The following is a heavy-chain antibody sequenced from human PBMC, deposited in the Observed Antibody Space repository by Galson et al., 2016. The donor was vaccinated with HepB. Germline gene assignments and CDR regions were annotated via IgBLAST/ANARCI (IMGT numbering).Heavy chain of an antibody. CDR1: GGSINGYF. CDR3: ARYDIRGYYYEI. Sequence: SETLSLTCTVSGGSINGYFWAWIRRPPGKGLEWLGHVYYNGATSHSPSLWSRVAMSVDMSKNQWSLRLNSMTAADTAFYYCARYDIRGYYYEIWGQGTLVTVSS. D-gene: IGHD3-22*01. V-gene: IGHV4-59*03. CDR2: VYYNGAT. J-gene: IGHJ4*02.